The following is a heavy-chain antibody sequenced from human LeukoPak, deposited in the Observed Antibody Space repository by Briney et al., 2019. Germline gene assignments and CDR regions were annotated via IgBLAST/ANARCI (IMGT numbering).Heavy chain of an antibody. V-gene: IGHV3-21*01. CDR2: ISSSSYI. J-gene: IGHJ6*04. CDR1: GFTSSSYS. Sequence: PGGSLRLSCAASGFTSSSYSMNWVRQAPGKGLEWVSSISSSSYIYYADSVKGRFTISRDNAKNSLYLQMDSLRAEDTAVYYCARGPHEGYGMDVWGKGTTVTVSS. CDR3: ARGPHEGYGMDV.